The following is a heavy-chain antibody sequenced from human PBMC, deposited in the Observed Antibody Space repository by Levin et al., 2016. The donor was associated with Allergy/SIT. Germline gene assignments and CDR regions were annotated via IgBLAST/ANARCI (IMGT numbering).Heavy chain of an antibody. CDR3: ARNYYGSGSYYNWFDP. CDR2: IYYSGST. V-gene: IGHV4-61*01. J-gene: IGHJ5*02. CDR1: GGSVSSGSYY. D-gene: IGHD3-10*01. Sequence: SETLSLTCTVSGGSVSSGSYYWSWIRQPPGKGLEWIGYIYYSGSTNYNPSLKSRVTISVDTSKNQFSLKLSSVTAADTAAYYCARNYYGSGSYYNWFDPWGQGTLVTVSS.